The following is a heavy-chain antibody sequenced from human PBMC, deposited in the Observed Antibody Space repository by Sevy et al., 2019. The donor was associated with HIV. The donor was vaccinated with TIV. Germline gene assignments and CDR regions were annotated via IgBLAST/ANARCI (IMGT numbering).Heavy chain of an antibody. CDR3: ARDPGYCSSTICYLYGMDV. V-gene: IGHV3-48*02. Sequence: GGSLRLSCAASGFTFSSYSMNWVRQAPGKGLEWVSYISSSSSTIYYADSVKGRFTISRDNAKNSLYLQMNSLRDEDTAVYYCARDPGYCSSTICYLYGMDVWGQGTTVTVSS. CDR2: ISSSSSTI. J-gene: IGHJ6*02. CDR1: GFTFSSYS. D-gene: IGHD2-2*01.